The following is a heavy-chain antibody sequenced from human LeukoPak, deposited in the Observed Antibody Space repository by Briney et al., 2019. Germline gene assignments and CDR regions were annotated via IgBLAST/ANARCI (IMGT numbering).Heavy chain of an antibody. Sequence: QPGGSLRLSCAASGFTFSSHWMHWVRQAPGTGLVWVARINSDGSSTSYADSVKGRFTISRDNAKNTLYLQMNSLRAEDTAVYYCARGVRIAAAGHDYWGQGTLVTVSS. V-gene: IGHV3-74*01. J-gene: IGHJ4*02. D-gene: IGHD6-13*01. CDR1: GFTFSSHW. CDR3: ARGVRIAAAGHDY. CDR2: INSDGSST.